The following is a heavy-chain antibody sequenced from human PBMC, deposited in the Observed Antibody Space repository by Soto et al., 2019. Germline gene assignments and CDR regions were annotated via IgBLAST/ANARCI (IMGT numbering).Heavy chain of an antibody. CDR3: ARENYYYES. D-gene: IGHD3-16*01. CDR1: GYNFSPYY. CDR2: IYPKNGNI. Sequence: ASVKVSCKTSGYNFSPYYMHWVRQAPGQGLEWMGWIYPKNGNIYYEQKFKGRVTMTRDTSITTVYMELSGLRYDDTAVYYCARENYYYESRGQGTLVTVTS. V-gene: IGHV1-2*02. J-gene: IGHJ4*02.